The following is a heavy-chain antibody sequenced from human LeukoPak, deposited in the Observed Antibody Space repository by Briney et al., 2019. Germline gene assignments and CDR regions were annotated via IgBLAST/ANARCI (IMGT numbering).Heavy chain of an antibody. CDR2: IYSGGST. CDR1: GFTVSSNY. D-gene: IGHD1-26*01. CDR3: AREGIVGSTRDY. J-gene: IGHJ4*02. Sequence: GGSLRLSCAASGFTVSSNYMSWVRQAPGKGLEWVSIIYSGGSTYYADSVKGRFTISRDNSKNTLYLQMNSLRAEDTAVYYCAREGIVGSTRDYWGQGSLVTVSS. V-gene: IGHV3-53*01.